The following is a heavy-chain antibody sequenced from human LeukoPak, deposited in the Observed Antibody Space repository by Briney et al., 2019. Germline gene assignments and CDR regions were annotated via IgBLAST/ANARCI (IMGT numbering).Heavy chain of an antibody. V-gene: IGHV3-53*01. CDR3: AGRGQLPYYYGMDV. J-gene: IGHJ6*02. D-gene: IGHD2-2*01. CDR2: IYSGGST. CDR1: GFTVSSNY. Sequence: GGSLRLSCAASGFTVSSNYMSWVRQAPGKGLEWVSVIYSGGSTYYADSVKGRFTISRDNSKNTLYLQMNSLRAEDTAVYYCAGRGQLPYYYGMDVWGQGTTVTVSS.